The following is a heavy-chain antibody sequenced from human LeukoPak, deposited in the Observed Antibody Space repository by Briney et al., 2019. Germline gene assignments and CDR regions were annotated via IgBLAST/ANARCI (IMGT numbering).Heavy chain of an antibody. Sequence: EASVKVSCKASGYTFTSYGISWVRQAPGQGLEWMGWISAYNGNTNYAQKLQGRVAMTTDTSTSTAYMELRSLRSDDTAVYYCARGDIVVVVAAMDYWGQGTLVTVSS. D-gene: IGHD2-15*01. CDR1: GYTFTSYG. V-gene: IGHV1-18*01. J-gene: IGHJ4*02. CDR2: ISAYNGNT. CDR3: ARGDIVVVVAAMDY.